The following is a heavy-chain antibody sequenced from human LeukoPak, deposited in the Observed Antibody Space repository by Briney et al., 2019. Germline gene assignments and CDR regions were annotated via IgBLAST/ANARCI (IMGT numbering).Heavy chain of an antibody. CDR3: ARGGTVRNGMDV. CDR1: GGSISSYY. Sequence: SETLSLTCTVSGGSISSYYWSWIRQPPGKGLEWIGYIYYSGSTNYNPSLKSRVTISVDTSRNQFSLKLSSVTAADTAVYYRARGGTVRNGMDVWGQGTTVTVSS. J-gene: IGHJ6*02. V-gene: IGHV4-59*01. D-gene: IGHD1-26*01. CDR2: IYYSGST.